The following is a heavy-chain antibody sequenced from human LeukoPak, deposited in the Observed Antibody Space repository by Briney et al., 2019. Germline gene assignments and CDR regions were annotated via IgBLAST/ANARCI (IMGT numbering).Heavy chain of an antibody. V-gene: IGHV3-11*04. J-gene: IGHJ4*02. CDR3: AREESSSWSPYFDY. Sequence: GGSLRLSCAASGFTFSEYQMSWIRQAPGKGLEWVSYISSSSSTIYYADSVKGRFTISRDNAKNSLYLQMNSLRAEDTAVYYCAREESSSWSPYFDYWGQGTLVTVSS. D-gene: IGHD6-13*01. CDR1: GFTFSEYQ. CDR2: ISSSSSTI.